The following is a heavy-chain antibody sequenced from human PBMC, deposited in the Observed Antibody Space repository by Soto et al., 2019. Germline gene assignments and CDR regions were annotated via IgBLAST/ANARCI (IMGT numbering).Heavy chain of an antibody. CDR2: LWFDRSNE. Sequence: QVQLVESGGGVVHPGRSLRLSCAASGFPFSRYDMHWVRQAPGKGLEWVAVLWFDRSNEYYADSVQGRFTISRDNSKNTLYLQMDSLRAEDTAVYYCAKVLYASESFDSEEAPYGMDVWGQGTTVNVSS. D-gene: IGHD3-10*01. J-gene: IGHJ6*02. CDR1: GFPFSRYD. CDR3: AKVLYASESFDSEEAPYGMDV. V-gene: IGHV3-33*06.